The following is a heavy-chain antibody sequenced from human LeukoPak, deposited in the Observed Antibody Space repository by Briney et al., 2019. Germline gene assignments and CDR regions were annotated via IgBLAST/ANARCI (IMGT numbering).Heavy chain of an antibody. Sequence: ASVKVSCKASGYTFTSYGISWVRQAPAQGLEWIGWISAYNGNTNYAQKLQGRVTMTTDTSTSTAYMELRSLRSDDTAVYYCARGGRARDYYYYYYMDVWGKGTTVTVSS. V-gene: IGHV1-18*01. J-gene: IGHJ6*03. D-gene: IGHD3-16*01. CDR2: ISAYNGNT. CDR3: ARGGRARDYYYYYYMDV. CDR1: GYTFTSYG.